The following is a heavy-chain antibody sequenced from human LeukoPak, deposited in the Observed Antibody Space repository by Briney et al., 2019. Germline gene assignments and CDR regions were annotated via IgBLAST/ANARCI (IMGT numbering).Heavy chain of an antibody. V-gene: IGHV1-18*01. Sequence: ASVKVSCKASGYTFTSYGISWVRQAPGQGLEWTGWISAYNGNTNYAQKLQGRVTMTTDTSTSTAYMELRSLRSDDTAVYYCARRPSDYGDYTYYYYYMDVWGKGTTVTVSS. D-gene: IGHD4-17*01. CDR3: ARRPSDYGDYTYYYYYMDV. J-gene: IGHJ6*03. CDR2: ISAYNGNT. CDR1: GYTFTSYG.